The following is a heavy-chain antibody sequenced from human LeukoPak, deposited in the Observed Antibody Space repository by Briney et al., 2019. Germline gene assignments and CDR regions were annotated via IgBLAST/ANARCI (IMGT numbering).Heavy chain of an antibody. Sequence: ASVKVSCNASAYACTINSYSLVRHAPGQGLEWMGWISAYNGNTNYAQKLQGRVTMTTDTSTSTAYMELRSVKALCTLVKCCGMDVFATTAEHDYYCAMDVWGQGTTVTVSS. J-gene: IGHJ6*02. CDR3: GMDVFATTAEHDYYCAMDV. D-gene: IGHD1-1*01. CDR2: ISAYNGNT. CDR1: AYACTINS. V-gene: IGHV1-18*01.